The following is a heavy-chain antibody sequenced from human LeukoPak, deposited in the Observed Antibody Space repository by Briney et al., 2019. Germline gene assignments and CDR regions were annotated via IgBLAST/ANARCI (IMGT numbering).Heavy chain of an antibody. CDR3: ARGGAEWELPETSWFDP. CDR2: IYYSGST. Sequence: SETLSLTCTVSGGSVSSGSYYWSWIRQPPGKGLEWMGYIYYSGSTNYNPSLKSRVTISVDTSKNQFSLKLSSVTAADTALYYYARGGAEWELPETSWFDPWGQGTLVTVSS. D-gene: IGHD1-26*01. CDR1: GGSVSSGSYY. J-gene: IGHJ5*02. V-gene: IGHV4-61*01.